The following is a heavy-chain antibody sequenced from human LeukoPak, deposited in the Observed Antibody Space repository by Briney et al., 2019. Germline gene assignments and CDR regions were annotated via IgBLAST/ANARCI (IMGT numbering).Heavy chain of an antibody. V-gene: IGHV3-23*01. CDR3: AKERYISGWSDSFDY. CDR1: GFTFSSYA. J-gene: IGHJ4*02. Sequence: GGSLRLSCAASGFTFSSYAMSWVRQAPGKGLEWVSAISGSGGSTYYADSVKGRFTISRDNSTNTVYLQMNSLRAEETAVYYCAKERYISGWSDSFDYWGQGTLVTVSS. CDR2: ISGSGGST. D-gene: IGHD6-19*01.